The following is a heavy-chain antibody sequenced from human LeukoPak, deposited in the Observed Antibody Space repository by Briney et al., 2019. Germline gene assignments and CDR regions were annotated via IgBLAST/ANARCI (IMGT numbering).Heavy chain of an antibody. CDR2: IYTSGST. CDR3: ARDVGRGYSYGYSAFDI. J-gene: IGHJ3*02. V-gene: IGHV4-4*07. Sequence: SETLSLACTVSGGSISSYYWSWIRQPAGKGLEWIGRIYTSGSTNYNPSLKSRVTMSVDTSKNQFSLKLSSVTAADTAVYYCARDVGRGYSYGYSAFDIWGQGTMVTVSS. CDR1: GGSISSYY. D-gene: IGHD5-18*01.